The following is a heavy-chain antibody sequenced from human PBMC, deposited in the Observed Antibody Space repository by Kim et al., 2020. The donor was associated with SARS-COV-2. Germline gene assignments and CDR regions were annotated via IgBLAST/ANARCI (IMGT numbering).Heavy chain of an antibody. Sequence: WMGWVRQAPGKGLEWVANINPDGSDKSYVDSVKGRFTISRDNGKNSLSLQMDSLRAEDTAVYYCARAEIWGQGTLVTVSS. CDR3: ARAEI. CDR1: W. CDR2: INPDGSDK. V-gene: IGHV3-7*01. J-gene: IGHJ4*02.